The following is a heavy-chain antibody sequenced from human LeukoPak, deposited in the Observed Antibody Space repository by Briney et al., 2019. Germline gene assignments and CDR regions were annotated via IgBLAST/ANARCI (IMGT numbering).Heavy chain of an antibody. J-gene: IGHJ4*02. D-gene: IGHD2-2*01. Sequence: ASVKVSCKASGYTFTSFDIIWVRQATGQGLEWMGWMNPDSGNTAYAQKLQGRVTMTTDTSTSTAYMELRSLRSDDTAVYYCARVWGLYCSSTSCTGYYFDYWGQGTLVTVSS. CDR3: ARVWGLYCSSTSCTGYYFDY. CDR1: GYTFTSFD. CDR2: MNPDSGNT. V-gene: IGHV1-8*01.